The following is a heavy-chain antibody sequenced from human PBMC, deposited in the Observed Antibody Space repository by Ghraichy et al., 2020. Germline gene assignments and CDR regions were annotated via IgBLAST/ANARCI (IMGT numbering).Heavy chain of an antibody. D-gene: IGHD6-13*01. CDR2: IYRTGTT. J-gene: IGHJ4*02. V-gene: IGHV4-4*02. CDR3: ARSGIKGSKGLDF. Sequence: SQTLSLTCNASGGSINSGNWWSWVRQPPGNGPEWIGEIYRTGTTQYNPSLMSRVTISVDKSKNQFSLQLRSVTAADTAVYYCARSGIKGSKGLDFWGQGTLVTVSS. CDR1: GGSINSGNW.